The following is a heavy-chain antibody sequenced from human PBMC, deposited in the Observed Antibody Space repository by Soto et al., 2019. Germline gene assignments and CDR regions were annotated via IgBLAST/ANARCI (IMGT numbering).Heavy chain of an antibody. V-gene: IGHV3-23*01. CDR2: ISGSGGST. Sequence: PGGSLRLSCAASGFTFSSYAMSWVRQAPGKGLEWVSAISGSGGSTYYADSVKGRFTISRDNSKNTLYLQMNSLRAEDTAVYYCVRDGGLTTVSSTDAFDIWGQGTMVTVSS. D-gene: IGHD4-17*01. J-gene: IGHJ3*02. CDR1: GFTFSSYA. CDR3: VRDGGLTTVSSTDAFDI.